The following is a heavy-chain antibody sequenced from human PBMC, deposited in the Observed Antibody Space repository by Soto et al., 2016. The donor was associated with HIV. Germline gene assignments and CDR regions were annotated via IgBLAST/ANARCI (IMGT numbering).Heavy chain of an antibody. V-gene: IGHV3-23*01. J-gene: IGHJ3*01. Sequence: EVNLLESGGGLVQPGGSLKLSCGASGFTFGNYARSWVRQAPGKGLEWVSGISDSGSNTYYADSVKGRFTISRDNSKNTLYLHMNSLRAEDTAVYYCAKDLRMTMVQGFIDALDFWGQGTMVTVSS. CDR2: ISDSGSNT. CDR1: GFTFGNYA. D-gene: IGHD3-10*01. CDR3: AKDLRMTMVQGFIDALDF.